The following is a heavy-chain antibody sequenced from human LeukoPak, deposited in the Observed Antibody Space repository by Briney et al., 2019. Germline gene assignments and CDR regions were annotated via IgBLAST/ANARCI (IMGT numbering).Heavy chain of an antibody. Sequence: GASLKISCKGSGSIFTSYWIGWGRQLPGKGLEWMGIIYPGDSDTRYSPSFQGQVTISADKSISTAYLQWSSLKASDTAMYYCARPEDRDGYNFGYWGQGTLVTVSS. CDR3: ARPEDRDGYNFGY. V-gene: IGHV5-51*01. CDR2: IYPGDSDT. J-gene: IGHJ4*02. CDR1: GSIFTSYW. D-gene: IGHD5-24*01.